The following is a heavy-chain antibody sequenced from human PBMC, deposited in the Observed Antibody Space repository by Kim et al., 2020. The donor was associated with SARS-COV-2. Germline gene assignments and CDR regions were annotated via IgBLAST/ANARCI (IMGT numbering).Heavy chain of an antibody. CDR1: GFTFTGHA. Sequence: GGSLRLSCTTSGFTFTGHAMSWVRQAPGKGLEWVSSIDGSDGTTYYVDSVKGRSAISRDNSKNTLYLQMSALRADDTAVYYCLKGGWGWIWDHWGQGTL. CDR3: LKGGWGWIWDH. J-gene: IGHJ4*02. V-gene: IGHV3-23*01. D-gene: IGHD2-2*03. CDR2: IDGSDGTT.